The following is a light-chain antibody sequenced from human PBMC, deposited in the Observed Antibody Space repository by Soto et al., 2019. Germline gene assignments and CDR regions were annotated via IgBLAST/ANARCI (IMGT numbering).Light chain of an antibody. V-gene: IGKV1-5*03. Sequence: DIQMTQSPSTLSASIGDRVNITCRASQSISNWLAWYQQKPGKAPKLLIYRASTLENVVPSRFSGSESGTEFTLTISSLQHDDFANYYCQQYSTLPLTFGQGTKLEIE. J-gene: IGKJ2*01. CDR3: QQYSTLPLT. CDR1: QSISNW. CDR2: RAS.